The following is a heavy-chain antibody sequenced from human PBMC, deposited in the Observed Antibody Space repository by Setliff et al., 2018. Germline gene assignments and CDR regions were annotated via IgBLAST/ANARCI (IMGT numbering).Heavy chain of an antibody. J-gene: IGHJ6*02. CDR1: GYTFSSYA. V-gene: IGHV1-69*13. D-gene: IGHD3-3*01. CDR3: AREDGTYYNFWSGYSTTPYYGMDV. CDR2: IIPIFGTA. Sequence: GASVKVSCKASGYTFSSYAMNWVRQAPGQGLEWMGGIIPIFGTANYAQKFQGRVTITADESTSTAYMELSSLRSEDTAVYYCAREDGTYYNFWSGYSTTPYYGMDVWGQGTTVTVSS.